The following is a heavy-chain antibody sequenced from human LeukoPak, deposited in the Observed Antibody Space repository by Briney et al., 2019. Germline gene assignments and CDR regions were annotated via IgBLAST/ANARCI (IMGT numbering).Heavy chain of an antibody. CDR3: AGDRTGQYFDF. Sequence: GASVKVSCKASGGTFNNNAINWVRQAPGQGLEWMGRIIPILELTNYAEKFQDRVTITADKSTNTAYMELSSLRSEDTAVYYCAGDRTGQYFDFWGQGTLLTVSS. V-gene: IGHV1-69*04. D-gene: IGHD3/OR15-3a*01. J-gene: IGHJ4*02. CDR1: GGTFNNNA. CDR2: IIPILELT.